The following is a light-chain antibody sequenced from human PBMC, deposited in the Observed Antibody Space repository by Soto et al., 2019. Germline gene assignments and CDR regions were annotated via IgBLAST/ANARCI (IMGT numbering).Light chain of an antibody. CDR2: GSN. Sequence: QSVLTQPPSASGTPGQRVTISCSGSSSNIGSNTVNWYQQLPGTAPKLLIYGSNERPSGVPDRFSGSKSGTSASLAISGLQSEDEADYYCAAWDDSLNGYVFGTGTKVTVL. J-gene: IGLJ1*01. CDR1: SSNIGSNT. CDR3: AAWDDSLNGYV. V-gene: IGLV1-44*01.